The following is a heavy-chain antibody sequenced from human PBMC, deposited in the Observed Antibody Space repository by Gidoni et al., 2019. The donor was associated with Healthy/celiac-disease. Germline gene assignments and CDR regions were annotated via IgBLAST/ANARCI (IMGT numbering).Heavy chain of an antibody. V-gene: IGHV5-51*01. CDR1: GYSFTSYW. CDR2: IYPGDSDT. CDR3: ARSNNWNDDHRIFDY. Sequence: EVQLVQSGAEVKKPGESLKISCKGSGYSFTSYWIGWVRQMPGQGLEWMGIIYPGDSDTRYSPSFQGQVTISADKSISTAYLQWSSLKASDTAMYYCARSNNWNDDHRIFDYWGQGTLVTVSS. D-gene: IGHD1-20*01. J-gene: IGHJ4*02.